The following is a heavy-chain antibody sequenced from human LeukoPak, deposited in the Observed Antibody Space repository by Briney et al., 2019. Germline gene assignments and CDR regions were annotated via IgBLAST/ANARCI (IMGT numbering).Heavy chain of an antibody. Sequence: RSGGSLRLSCAASGFTFSNAWMSWVRQAPEKGLEWVGRIKSKTDGGTTDYAAPVKGRFTISRDDSKNTLYLQMNSLKTEETAVYYCTTDRRDWNDDWFDPWGQGTLVTVSS. CDR3: TTDRRDWNDDWFDP. CDR2: IKSKTDGGTT. D-gene: IGHD1-1*01. V-gene: IGHV3-15*01. J-gene: IGHJ5*02. CDR1: GFTFSNAW.